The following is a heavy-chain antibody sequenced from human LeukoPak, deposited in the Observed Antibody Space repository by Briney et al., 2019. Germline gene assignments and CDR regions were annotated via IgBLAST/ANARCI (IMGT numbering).Heavy chain of an antibody. CDR1: GGSISSGSYS. D-gene: IGHD7-27*01. V-gene: IGHV4-30-2*01. CDR3: ARFSPRAMGNYLDF. CDR2: IYPRGST. J-gene: IGHJ4*02. Sequence: SETLSLTCAVSGGSISSGSYSWSWIRQPPGKGLEWIGYIYPRGSTYYNPSLKSRVILSLDKSANQFSLSLSSVTAADTAVYYCARFSPRAMGNYLDFWGQGTLVTVSS.